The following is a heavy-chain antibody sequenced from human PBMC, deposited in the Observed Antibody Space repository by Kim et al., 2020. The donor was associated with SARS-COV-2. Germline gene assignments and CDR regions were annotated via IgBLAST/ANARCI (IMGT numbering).Heavy chain of an antibody. CDR3: ARVIAAAGIGAFDI. CDR1: GDSVSSNSAA. Sequence: SQTLSLTCAISGDSVSSNSAAWNWIRQSPSRGLEWLGRTYYRSKWYNDYAVSVKSRITINPDTSKNQFSLQLNSVTPEDKAVYYCARVIAAAGIGAFDIWGQGTMVTVSS. D-gene: IGHD6-13*01. V-gene: IGHV6-1*01. CDR2: TYYRSKWYN. J-gene: IGHJ3*02.